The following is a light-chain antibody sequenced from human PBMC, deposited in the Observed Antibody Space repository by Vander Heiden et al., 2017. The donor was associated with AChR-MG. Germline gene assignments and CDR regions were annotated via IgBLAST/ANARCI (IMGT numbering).Light chain of an antibody. J-gene: IGKJ1*01. Sequence: DIVMTQSPLSLPVTPGEPASISCRSSQSLLHSNGYNYLDWYLQKPGQSPQLLIYLGSNRASGVPDRFSGSGSGTDFTLKISRVEAEDVGVYYCMQDVRCGTFGQGTKVEIK. CDR1: QSLLHSNGYNY. CDR3: MQDVRCGT. CDR2: LGS. V-gene: IGKV2-28*01.